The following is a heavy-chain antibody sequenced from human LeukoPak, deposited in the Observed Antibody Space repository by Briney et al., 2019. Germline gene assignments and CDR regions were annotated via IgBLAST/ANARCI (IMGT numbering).Heavy chain of an antibody. CDR3: ARHYLGGNYPDYFNH. CDR1: GGSLSSGAHY. Sequence: PSQTLSLTCTVSGGSLSSGAHYWSWIRQHPGKGLEWIGYIYYSGSTYYNPSLKSRITISVDTSKNQFSLNLNSVTAAGTALYSCARHYLGGNYPDYFNHWGQGTLVTVSS. V-gene: IGHV4-31*03. CDR2: IYYSGST. J-gene: IGHJ4*02. D-gene: IGHD1-26*01.